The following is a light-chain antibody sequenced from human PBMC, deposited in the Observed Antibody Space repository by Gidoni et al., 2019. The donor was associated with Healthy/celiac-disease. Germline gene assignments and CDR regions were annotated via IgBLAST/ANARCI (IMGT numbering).Light chain of an antibody. CDR1: SSNLGSNY. V-gene: IGLV1-47*01. CDR2: RNN. Sequence: QSVLTQPPSASGTPGQRVTISCSGSSSNLGSNYVYWYQQLPGTAPNLLIYRNNQRPSGVPDRFSGSKSGTSASLAISGLRSEDAADYYCAAWDDSLSGPRVVFGGGTKLTVL. J-gene: IGLJ2*01. CDR3: AAWDDSLSGPRVV.